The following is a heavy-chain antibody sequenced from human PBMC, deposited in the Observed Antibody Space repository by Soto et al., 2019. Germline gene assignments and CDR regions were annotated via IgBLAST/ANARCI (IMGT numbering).Heavy chain of an antibody. CDR1: GFTXNTYG. J-gene: IGHJ1*01. CDR3: TXXXXXXXXXXXSYFDXXQH. Sequence: QVQLVESGGGVGQPGRSLRLSCAASGFTXNTYGMNWVRRAPGKGLXWVAVISSDGSNKYYADSVKGRFTISRDNSKNTVYLQMNSLRAEDTAVYYCTXXXXXXXXXXXSYFDXXQHWGQGTLV. V-gene: IGHV3-30*03. D-gene: IGHD1-26*01. CDR2: ISSDGSNK.